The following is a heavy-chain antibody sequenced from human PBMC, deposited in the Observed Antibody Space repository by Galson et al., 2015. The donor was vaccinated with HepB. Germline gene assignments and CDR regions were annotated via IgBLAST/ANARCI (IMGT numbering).Heavy chain of an antibody. Sequence: SLRLSCAASGFTVRSNCMHWVRQVPGKGLVWVAHINSDGGAASYADSVKGRITISSDNAKNRLYLEMSSLSGDDTAIYYCGRDRGHYDRTTGQYSAGYMDVWGKGTTGIVS. J-gene: IGHJ6*03. V-gene: IGHV3-74*01. CDR3: GRDRGHYDRTTGQYSAGYMDV. D-gene: IGHD3-9*01. CDR1: GFTVRSNC. CDR2: INSDGGAA.